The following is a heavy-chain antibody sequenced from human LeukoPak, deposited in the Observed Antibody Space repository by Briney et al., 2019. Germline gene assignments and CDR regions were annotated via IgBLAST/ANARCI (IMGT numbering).Heavy chain of an antibody. CDR3: ARPGIAAAGTSPGDYYGMDV. Sequence: SVKVSCKASGGTFSSYAISWVRQAPGQGLEWMGGIIPIFDTANYAQKFQGRVTITADESTSTAYMELSSLRSEDTAVYYCARPGIAAAGTSPGDYYGMDVWGKGTTVTVSS. V-gene: IGHV1-69*13. CDR2: IIPIFDTA. J-gene: IGHJ6*04. D-gene: IGHD6-13*01. CDR1: GGTFSSYA.